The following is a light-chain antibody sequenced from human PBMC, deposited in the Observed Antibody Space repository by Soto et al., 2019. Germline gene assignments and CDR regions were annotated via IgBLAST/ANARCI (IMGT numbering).Light chain of an antibody. Sequence: QSALTQPASVSGSPGQSITISCTGTSSDVGGYNFVSWYQQHPEKAPKLMIYDVTNRPSVVSNRFSGSKSGNTASLTISGLQAVDGADYYCSSYTSISTYVFGTGTKLTVL. J-gene: IGLJ1*01. CDR1: SSDVGGYNF. CDR2: DVT. V-gene: IGLV2-14*01. CDR3: SSYTSISTYV.